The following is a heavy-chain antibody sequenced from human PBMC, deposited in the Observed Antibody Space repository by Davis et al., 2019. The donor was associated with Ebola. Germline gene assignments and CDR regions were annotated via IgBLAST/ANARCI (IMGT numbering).Heavy chain of an antibody. Sequence: PSETLSLTCAISGDSVSSGGWNWIRQSPSRGLEWPGRTYYNSKWYNDYAVSVKSRITVNPDTSKNQFSLHLNSVTPEDTAVYYCARGWLRSGFDYWGQGTLATVSS. CDR3: ARGWLRSGFDY. J-gene: IGHJ4*02. V-gene: IGHV6-1*01. CDR1: GDSVSSGG. CDR2: TYYNSKWYN. D-gene: IGHD5-12*01.